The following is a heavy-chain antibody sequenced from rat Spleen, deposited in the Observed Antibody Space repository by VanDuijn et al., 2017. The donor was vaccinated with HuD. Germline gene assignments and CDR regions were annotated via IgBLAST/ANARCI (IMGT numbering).Heavy chain of an antibody. CDR3: ARRPYYDGAYYPFAY. Sequence: EVQLVESGGGLVQPGRSLKLSCAASGFTFSNYYMAWVRQAPTKGLEWVATISYDNRSTYYRDSVKGRFTISRDDAKSTLYLQMDSLRSEDTATYYCARRPYYDGAYYPFAYWGQGTLVTVSS. CDR2: ISYDNRST. J-gene: IGHJ3*01. D-gene: IGHD1-12*02. V-gene: IGHV5-7*01. CDR1: GFTFSNYY.